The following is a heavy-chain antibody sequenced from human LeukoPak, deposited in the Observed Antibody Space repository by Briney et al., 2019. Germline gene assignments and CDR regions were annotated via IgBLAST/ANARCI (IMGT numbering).Heavy chain of an antibody. CDR3: AKVDRGDYSSSPVPYYNYYMNV. CDR1: GFTFSYYS. V-gene: IGHV3-21*01. CDR2: ISSSSSLI. Sequence: GGSVRLSCAASGFTFSYYSMNWVRQAPGRGLEWVSCISSSSSLIFYSDSVRGRFTISRDNAKNLLYLHMNSLRVEDTAVYYCAKVDRGDYSSSPVPYYNYYMNVSGKGTTVTVSS. D-gene: IGHD6-13*01. J-gene: IGHJ6*03.